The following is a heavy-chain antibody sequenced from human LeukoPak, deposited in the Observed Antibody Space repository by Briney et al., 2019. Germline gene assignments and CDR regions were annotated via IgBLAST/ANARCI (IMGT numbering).Heavy chain of an antibody. CDR2: INHGGGT. Sequence: SETLSLTCAVYGGSFSGYYWIWIRQPPGKGLEFIGEINHGGGTNYIPSLKSRVSISLDTSKTQFSLKLSSVTAADTAVYYCARRVFNYYGISQWGQGTMVTVSS. V-gene: IGHV4-34*01. J-gene: IGHJ3*01. D-gene: IGHD3-22*01. CDR1: GGSFSGYY. CDR3: ARRVFNYYGISQ.